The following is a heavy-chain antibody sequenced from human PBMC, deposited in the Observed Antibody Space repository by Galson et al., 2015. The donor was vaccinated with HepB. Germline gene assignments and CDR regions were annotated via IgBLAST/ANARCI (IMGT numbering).Heavy chain of an antibody. CDR1: GYTFTSYG. CDR3: ASAGEMGTSPGAFDI. V-gene: IGHV1-18*04. Sequence: SVKVSCKASGYTFTSYGISWVRQAPGQGLEWMGWISAYNGNTNYAQKLQGRVTMTTDTSTSTAYMELRSLRSDDTAVYYCASAGEMGTSPGAFDIWGKGTMVTVSS. J-gene: IGHJ3*02. D-gene: IGHD5-24*01. CDR2: ISAYNGNT.